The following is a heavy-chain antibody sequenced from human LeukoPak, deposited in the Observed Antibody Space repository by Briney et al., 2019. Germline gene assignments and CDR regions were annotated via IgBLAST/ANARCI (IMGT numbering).Heavy chain of an antibody. D-gene: IGHD6-13*01. V-gene: IGHV3-9*01. CDR2: ISWNSGSI. CDR1: GFTFDDYA. Sequence: GGSLRLSCAASGFTFDDYAMHWVRQAPGKGLEWVSGISWNSGSIGYADSVKGRFSISRDNAKNSLYLQMNSLRAEDTALYCCAKDRNSYSSSWYYYGMDVWGQGTTVTVSS. CDR3: AKDRNSYSSSWYYYGMDV. J-gene: IGHJ6*02.